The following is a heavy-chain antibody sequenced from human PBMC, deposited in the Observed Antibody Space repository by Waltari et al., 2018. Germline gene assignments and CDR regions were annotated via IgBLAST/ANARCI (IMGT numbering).Heavy chain of an antibody. V-gene: IGHV4-34*01. Sequence: QVQLQQWGAGLLKPSETLYLTCAVYGGSFSDNYWSWRRQSPGKGLWLIGIITHSASTPYNPSLKSRVTMSVDTSNNQFSLKLSSVTAADTAIYYCARAGRIGGLFRRRGGYFDLWGRGTLVTVSS. D-gene: IGHD2-21*01. CDR1: GGSFSDNY. CDR3: ARAGRIGGLFRRRGGYFDL. J-gene: IGHJ2*01. CDR2: ITHSAST.